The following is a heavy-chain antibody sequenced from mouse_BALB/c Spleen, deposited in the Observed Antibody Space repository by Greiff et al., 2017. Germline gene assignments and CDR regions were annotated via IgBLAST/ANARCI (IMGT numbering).Heavy chain of an antibody. V-gene: IGHV5-17*02. Sequence: DVKLVESGGGLVQPGGSRKLSCAASGFTFSSFGMHWVRQAPEKGLEWVAYISSGSSTIYYADTVKGRFTISRDNPKNTLFLQMTSLRSEDTAMYYCARRGDYRYDRDYYAMDYWGQGTSVTVSS. D-gene: IGHD2-14*01. CDR2: ISSGSSTI. J-gene: IGHJ4*01. CDR3: ARRGDYRYDRDYYAMDY. CDR1: GFTFSSFG.